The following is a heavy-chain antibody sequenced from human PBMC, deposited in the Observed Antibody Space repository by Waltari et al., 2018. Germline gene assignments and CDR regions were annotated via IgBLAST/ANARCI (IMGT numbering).Heavy chain of an antibody. J-gene: IGHJ3*02. CDR2: ITSDGSP. V-gene: IGHV3-74*03. CDR3: ARGGTGAFDI. CDR1: GFTFSSYG. Sequence: EVQLVESGGGLVQPGGSLRLACAASGFTFSSYGMYWVRQAPGKGLVWVSRITSDGSPMYADSVKGRFTISRDNAKKTVYLQMNSLRVEDTAVYYCARGGTGAFDIWGQGTKVTVSS. D-gene: IGHD1-1*01.